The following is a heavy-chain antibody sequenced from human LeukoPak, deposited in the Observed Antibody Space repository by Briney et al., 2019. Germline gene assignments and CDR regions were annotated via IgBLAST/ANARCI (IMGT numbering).Heavy chain of an antibody. CDR3: AKDSYVSGRPLHTFDV. J-gene: IGHJ3*01. V-gene: IGHV3-23*01. CDR1: GFTFAIHA. CDR2: ISGDGAST. D-gene: IGHD3-10*01. Sequence: GGSLRLSCAASGFTFAIHAMTWVRQAPGKGLEWASGISGDGASTHYAESVKGQFTISRDNSQNTLFLQMNSLRVEDTAIYYCAKDSYVSGRPLHTFDVWGQGTMVTVSS.